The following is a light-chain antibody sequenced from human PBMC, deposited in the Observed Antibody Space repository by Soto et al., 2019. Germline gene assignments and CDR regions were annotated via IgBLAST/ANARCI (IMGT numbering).Light chain of an antibody. Sequence: QSVLTQPASVSGSPGQSITISCTGTSSDVGGYNYVSWYQQHPGKAPKLMIYDVSNRPSGVSNRFSGSKSGNTASLTISGLQAEDEADYYCSSYTSSSSFDLFGTGTKLTVL. J-gene: IGLJ1*01. CDR2: DVS. CDR1: SSDVGGYNY. CDR3: SSYTSSSSFDL. V-gene: IGLV2-14*01.